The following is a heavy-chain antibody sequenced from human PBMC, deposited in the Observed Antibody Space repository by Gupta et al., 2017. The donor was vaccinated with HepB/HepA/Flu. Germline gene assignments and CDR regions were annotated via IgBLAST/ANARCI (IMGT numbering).Heavy chain of an antibody. D-gene: IGHD5-24*01. CDR2: TKDKAYSYTT. CDR3: AAIRASDGY. CDR1: GFTFSDHF. V-gene: IGHV3-72*01. J-gene: IGHJ4*02. Sequence: EVQLVESGGGLVQPGGSLRLSCAASGFTFSDHFIDWVRQAPGKGLEWLGRTKDKAYSYTTEYAASVKGRFTISRDDSKNSVYLQMNSLRTEDTAVYYFAAIRASDGYWGQGTLVTVSS.